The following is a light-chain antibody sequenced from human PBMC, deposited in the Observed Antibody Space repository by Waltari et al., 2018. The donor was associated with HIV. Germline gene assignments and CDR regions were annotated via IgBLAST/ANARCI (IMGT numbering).Light chain of an antibody. Sequence: QSALTQPASVSGSPGQSITISCTGTSSDVGGYNYVSWYQQHPGKAPKVMIYEVTNRPSGFSNRFSVSKSGNTASLTISGLQAEDEADYYCSSYTSSNTVVFGGGTKLTVL. V-gene: IGLV2-14*01. CDR3: SSYTSSNTVV. CDR2: EVT. J-gene: IGLJ2*01. CDR1: SSDVGGYNY.